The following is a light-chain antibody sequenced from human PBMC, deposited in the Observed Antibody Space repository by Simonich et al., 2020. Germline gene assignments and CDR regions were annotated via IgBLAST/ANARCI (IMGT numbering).Light chain of an antibody. CDR1: QSVSSSY. CDR3: QQYGSSPRT. Sequence: EIVLTQSPGTLSLSPGERATLSCRASQSVSSSYLAWYQQKPGQAPRLLISGASSRATGIPDRFRGSVSGTDFTLTISRLEPEDFAVYYCQQYGSSPRTFGQGTKVEIK. J-gene: IGKJ1*01. V-gene: IGKV3-20*01. CDR2: GAS.